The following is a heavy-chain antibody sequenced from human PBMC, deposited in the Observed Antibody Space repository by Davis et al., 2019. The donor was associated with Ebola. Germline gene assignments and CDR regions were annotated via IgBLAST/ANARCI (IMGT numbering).Heavy chain of an antibody. Sequence: HTGGSLRLSCAASAFTFSSYWMHWVRQAPGKGLVWVSRINSDGSSTTYADSVKGRFTISRDNAKNTLYLQMNSLRAEDTAVYYCASGSSGWYYYYYGMDVWGQGTTVTVSS. CDR1: AFTFSSYW. CDR3: ASGSSGWYYYYYGMDV. V-gene: IGHV3-74*01. J-gene: IGHJ6*02. CDR2: INSDGSST. D-gene: IGHD6-19*01.